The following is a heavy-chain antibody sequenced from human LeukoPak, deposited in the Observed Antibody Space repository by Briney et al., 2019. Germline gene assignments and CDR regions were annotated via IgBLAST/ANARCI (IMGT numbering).Heavy chain of an antibody. V-gene: IGHV1-2*02. D-gene: IGHD3-9*01. CDR1: GYTFTDYY. CDR2: INLNSDDT. Sequence: ASVKVSCKASGYTFTDYYIHWVRQAPGQGLEWMGWINLNSDDTYYAQNFQDRVRMTGDTSISTAYLELSSLRSDDTAVFYCARSYFDVLTNYYMWLAPWGQGTLVTVSS. J-gene: IGHJ5*02. CDR3: ARSYFDVLTNYYMWLAP.